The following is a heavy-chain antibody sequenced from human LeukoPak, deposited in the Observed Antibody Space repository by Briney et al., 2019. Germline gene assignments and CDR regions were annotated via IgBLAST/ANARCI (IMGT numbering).Heavy chain of an antibody. CDR1: GFTFSSYS. D-gene: IGHD1-7*01. Sequence: NPGGSLRLSCAASGFTFSSYSMNWVRQAPGKGLEWVSSISSSSSYIYYADSVKGRFTISRDNAKNSLYLQMNSLRAEDTAVYYCARVSLSWNFSPCDYWGQGALVTVSS. V-gene: IGHV3-21*01. CDR3: ARVSLSWNFSPCDY. CDR2: ISSSSSYI. J-gene: IGHJ4*02.